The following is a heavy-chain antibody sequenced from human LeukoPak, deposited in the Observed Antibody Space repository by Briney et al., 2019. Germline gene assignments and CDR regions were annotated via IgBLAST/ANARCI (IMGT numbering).Heavy chain of an antibody. CDR1: GFTFSAYW. J-gene: IGHJ4*02. CDR3: ARVIHVDYTPVYYFDH. D-gene: IGHD3-16*01. V-gene: IGHV3-7*01. CDR2: IKRDGDEK. Sequence: GGSLRLSCAASGFTFSAYWMGWVRLTPVKGLEWVANIKRDGDEKYSVDSVKGRFTIFRDNAKNSLYLQMNSLKAEDTAVYYCARVIHVDYTPVYYFDHWGQGTLVTVSS.